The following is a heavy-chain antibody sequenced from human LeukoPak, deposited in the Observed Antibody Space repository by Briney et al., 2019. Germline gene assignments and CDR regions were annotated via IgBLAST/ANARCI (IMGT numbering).Heavy chain of an antibody. J-gene: IGHJ4*02. Sequence: PGASLRLSCAASGFTFSNYAMSWVRQAPGKGLEWVSAILGSGVTTYYADSVKGRFTVSRDNSKSTLYLQMNTLRDEDTALYYCAKWGDYDVLTGYYVPDYWGQGTLVTVSS. V-gene: IGHV3-23*01. D-gene: IGHD3-9*01. CDR3: AKWGDYDVLTGYYVPDY. CDR1: GFTFSNYA. CDR2: ILGSGVTT.